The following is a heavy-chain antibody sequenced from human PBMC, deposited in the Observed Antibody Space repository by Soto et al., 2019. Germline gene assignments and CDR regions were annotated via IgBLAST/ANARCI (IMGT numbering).Heavy chain of an antibody. CDR3: TKGGGSCCFDC. J-gene: IGHJ4*02. CDR2: ISGSGSST. V-gene: IGHV3-23*01. D-gene: IGHD2-15*01. CDR1: GFTFSTYA. Sequence: EVQLLESGGGLVQPGGSLILSCAASGFTFSTYAMSWVRQAPGKGLEWVSAISGSGSSTYYADSVKGRFTISRDNSKNTLYLQMNSLRAEATAVYYCTKGGGSCCFDCWGQGTLITVSS.